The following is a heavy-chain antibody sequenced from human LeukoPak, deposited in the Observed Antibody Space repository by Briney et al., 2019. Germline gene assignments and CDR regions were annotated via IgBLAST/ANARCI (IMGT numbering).Heavy chain of an antibody. D-gene: IGHD6-13*01. V-gene: IGHV4-39*01. CDR1: AGSINSDTYY. Sequence: SETLSLTCTVSAGSINSDTYYWGWIRQPPGKGLEWIGSIYYTGDTYYNASLNSRVTISVDTSKNQFSLKLSSVTAADTAAYYCARSRIAIVGPFDYWGQGPLATVSS. CDR2: IYYTGDT. CDR3: ARSRIAIVGPFDY. J-gene: IGHJ4*02.